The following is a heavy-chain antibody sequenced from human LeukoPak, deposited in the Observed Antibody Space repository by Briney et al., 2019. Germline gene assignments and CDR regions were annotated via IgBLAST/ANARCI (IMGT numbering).Heavy chain of an antibody. V-gene: IGHV1-69*05. CDR1: GGTFSSYA. Sequence: ASVKVSCEASGGTFSSYAISWVRQPPGQGLEGMGGIIPTFGTANYAQKFQGRVTITTDESTSTAYMELSSLRSEDTAVYYCAREMDYYDSSGYPRTGSQYPWGQGTLVTVSS. CDR2: IIPTFGTA. D-gene: IGHD3-22*01. J-gene: IGHJ5*02. CDR3: AREMDYYDSSGYPRTGSQYP.